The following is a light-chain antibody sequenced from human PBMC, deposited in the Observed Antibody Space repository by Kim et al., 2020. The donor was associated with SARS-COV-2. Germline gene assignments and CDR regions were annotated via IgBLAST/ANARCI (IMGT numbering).Light chain of an antibody. CDR1: SSDVAGYNF. CDR3: SSYTSSGTYV. V-gene: IGLV2-14*04. J-gene: IGLJ1*01. Sequence: GQSTTISCTGTSSDVAGYNFVSWYQQHPGKAPKLMIYDVSNRPSGVSDRFSGSKSGNTASLTISGLQAEDEADYYCSSYTSSGTYVFGTGTKVTVL. CDR2: DVS.